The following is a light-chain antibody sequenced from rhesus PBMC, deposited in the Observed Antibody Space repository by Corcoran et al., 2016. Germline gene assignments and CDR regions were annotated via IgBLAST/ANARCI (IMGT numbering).Light chain of an antibody. J-gene: IGKJ3*01. Sequence: DIQMTQSPSSLSASVGDRVTITCRASQGISSYLAWYQQKPGKVPKLLIYKASTLQSGVPSRCSGSGSGIDFTSTISSLQPEDLATYYFHQRNSYPFTFGPGTKLDSK. CDR1: QGISSY. CDR2: KAS. V-gene: IGKV1-25*01. CDR3: HQRNSYPFT.